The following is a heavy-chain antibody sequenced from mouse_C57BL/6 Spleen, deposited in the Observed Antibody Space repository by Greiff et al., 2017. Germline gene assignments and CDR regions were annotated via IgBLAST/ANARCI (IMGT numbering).Heavy chain of an antibody. J-gene: IGHJ2*01. V-gene: IGHV1-69*01. D-gene: IGHD4-1*02. Sequence: QVQLQQPGAELVMPGASVKLSCKASGYTFTSYWMHWVKQRPGQGLEWIGEIDPSDSYTNYNQKFKGKSTLTVDKSSSTAYMQLSSLTSEDSAVYYCASRGPTGPFDYWGQGTTLTVSS. CDR1: GYTFTSYW. CDR2: IDPSDSYT. CDR3: ASRGPTGPFDY.